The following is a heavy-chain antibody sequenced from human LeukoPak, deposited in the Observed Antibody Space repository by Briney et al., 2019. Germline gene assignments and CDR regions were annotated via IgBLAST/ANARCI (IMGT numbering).Heavy chain of an antibody. CDR3: AKGATMIVVVIIDVDY. CDR2: ISGSGGST. J-gene: IGHJ4*02. CDR1: GFTVSRSY. D-gene: IGHD3-22*01. Sequence: GGSLRLSCAASGFTVSRSYMSWVRQAPGKGLEWVSAISGSGGSTYYADSVKGRFTISRDNSKNTLYLQMNSLRAEDTAVYYCAKGATMIVVVIIDVDYWGQGTLVTVSS. V-gene: IGHV3-23*01.